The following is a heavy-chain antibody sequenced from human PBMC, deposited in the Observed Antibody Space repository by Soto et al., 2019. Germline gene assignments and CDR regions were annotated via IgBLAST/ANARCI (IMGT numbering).Heavy chain of an antibody. D-gene: IGHD3-22*01. CDR2: VSYDGSKQ. V-gene: IGHV3-30-3*01. CDR1: GFTFSNYA. J-gene: IGHJ4*02. Sequence: ESGGGVVQPGRSLRVSCAASGFTFSNYAMHWVRQAPGKGLEWVAVVSYDGSKQFYADSVEGRFTISRDSSKSTLYLHMDNLRDDDTAVYYCARDRVYYYDNSGYYNFDYWGQGTLVTVSS. CDR3: ARDRVYYYDNSGYYNFDY.